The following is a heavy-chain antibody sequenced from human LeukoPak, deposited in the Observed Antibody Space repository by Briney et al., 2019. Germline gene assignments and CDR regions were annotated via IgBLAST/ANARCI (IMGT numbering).Heavy chain of an antibody. CDR3: ARVYYYDSSGYFPLGY. Sequence: SETLSLTCAVYGASFSGYFWSWIRQPPGKGLEWIGEINHSGSTNYNPSLKRRVTISVDTSKNQFSLKLTSVTAADTAVYYCARVYYYDSSGYFPLGYWGQGTLVTVSS. J-gene: IGHJ4*02. D-gene: IGHD3-22*01. CDR2: INHSGST. CDR1: GASFSGYF. V-gene: IGHV4-34*01.